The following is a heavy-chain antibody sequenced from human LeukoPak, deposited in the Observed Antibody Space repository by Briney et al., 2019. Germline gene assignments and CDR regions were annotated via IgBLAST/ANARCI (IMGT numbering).Heavy chain of an antibody. V-gene: IGHV4-59*11. CDR2: IYYSGST. CDR1: GGSISSHY. J-gene: IGHJ4*02. Sequence: SETLSLTCTVSGGSISSHYWSWIRQPPGKGLEWVGYIYYSGSTNYNPSLKSRVTISVDTSKNQFSLKLSSVTAADTAVYYCARGQIVATPFFDYWGQGTLVTVSS. D-gene: IGHD5-12*01. CDR3: ARGQIVATPFFDY.